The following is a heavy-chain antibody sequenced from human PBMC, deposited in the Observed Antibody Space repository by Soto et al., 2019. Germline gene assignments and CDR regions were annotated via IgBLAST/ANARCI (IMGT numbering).Heavy chain of an antibody. Sequence: SETLSLTCTVSGGSISIYYWSWIRQPPGKGLEWIGYIYYSGSTNYNPSLKSRVTISVDTSKNQFSLKLSSVTAADTAVYYCARGAGSSGWYNWFDPWGQGTLVTVSS. CDR3: ARGAGSSGWYNWFDP. CDR2: IYYSGST. D-gene: IGHD6-19*01. J-gene: IGHJ5*02. CDR1: GGSISIYY. V-gene: IGHV4-59*01.